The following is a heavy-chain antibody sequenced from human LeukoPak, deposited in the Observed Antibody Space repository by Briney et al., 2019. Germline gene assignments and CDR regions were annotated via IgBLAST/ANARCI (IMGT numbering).Heavy chain of an antibody. J-gene: IGHJ4*02. Sequence: GGSLRLSCAASGFTFSTYSMNWVRQAPGKGLEWVSSISYSSSYIYYADSVKGRFTISRDNAKNSLYLQMNSLRAEDTAVYYCARDTSSRGYSLDYWGQGTLVTVAS. D-gene: IGHD3-16*02. CDR1: GFTFSTYS. CDR2: ISYSSSYI. CDR3: ARDTSSRGYSLDY. V-gene: IGHV3-21*01.